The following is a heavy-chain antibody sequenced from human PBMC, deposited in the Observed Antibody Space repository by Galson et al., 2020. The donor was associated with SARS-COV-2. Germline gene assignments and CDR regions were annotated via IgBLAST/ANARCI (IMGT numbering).Heavy chain of an antibody. CDR3: GRVQYEISFCSDF. CDR1: GFTFRNHY. Sequence: GGSLRLSCAASGFTFRNHYMDWVRQAPGKGLEWVGRLRHNADGHLPEYAASVKGRFTISRDDSKNSLYLEMNNLRADDTALYYCGRVQYEISFCSDFLCQGTLFTVSS. CDR2: LRHNADGHLP. J-gene: IGHJ4*02. D-gene: IGHD2-15*01. V-gene: IGHV3-72*01.